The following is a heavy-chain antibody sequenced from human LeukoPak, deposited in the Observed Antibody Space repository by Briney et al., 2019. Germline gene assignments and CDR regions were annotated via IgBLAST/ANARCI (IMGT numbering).Heavy chain of an antibody. J-gene: IGHJ5*02. Sequence: GGSLRLSCAASGFTFTTYALAWVRQAPGKGLEWVSVISGSVIGTYYADSVRGRFTISRDSSKNTLYLQMNSLRAEDTAVYYCARGTYSYGYYWFDPWGQGTLVTVSS. D-gene: IGHD5-18*01. CDR1: GFTFTTYA. V-gene: IGHV3-23*01. CDR2: ISGSVIGT. CDR3: ARGTYSYGYYWFDP.